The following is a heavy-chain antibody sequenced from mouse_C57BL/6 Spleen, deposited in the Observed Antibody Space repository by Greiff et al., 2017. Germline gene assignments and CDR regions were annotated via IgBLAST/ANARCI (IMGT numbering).Heavy chain of an antibody. J-gene: IGHJ3*01. CDR1: GYAFTNYL. D-gene: IGHD1-1*01. CDR2: INPGSGGT. V-gene: IGHV1-54*01. Sequence: VQLQQSGAELVRPGTSVKVSCQASGYAFTNYLIEWVKQRPGQGLEWIGVINPGSGGTNYNEQFKGKATLTADKSSSTAYMQLSSLTSEDSAVYFCAKINYGSSYGFAYWGPGTLVTVSA. CDR3: AKINYGSSYGFAY.